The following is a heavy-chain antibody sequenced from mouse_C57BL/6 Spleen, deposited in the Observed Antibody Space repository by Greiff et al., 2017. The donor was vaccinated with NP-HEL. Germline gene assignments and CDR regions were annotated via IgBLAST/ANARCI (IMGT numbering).Heavy chain of an antibody. CDR1: GFSFNTYA. V-gene: IGHV10-1*01. D-gene: IGHD1-1*01. Sequence: EVQLVESGGGLVQPKGSLKLSCAASGFSFNTYAMNWVRQAPGKGLEWVARIRSKSNNYATYYADSVKDRFTISRDDSESMLYLQMNNLKTEDTAMYYCVRHHYYGSSYHAMDYWGQGTSVTVSS. CDR2: IRSKSNNYAT. CDR3: VRHHYYGSSYHAMDY. J-gene: IGHJ4*01.